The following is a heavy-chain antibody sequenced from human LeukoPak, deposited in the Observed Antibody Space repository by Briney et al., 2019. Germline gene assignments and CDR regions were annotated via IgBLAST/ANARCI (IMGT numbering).Heavy chain of an antibody. Sequence: GGSLRLSCAASGFTFSSYAMSWVRQAPGKGLEWVSAISGSGGSTYYADSVKGRFTISRDNAKNSLYLQMNSLRAEDTAVYYCARRLAYCGGDCYSDAFDIWGQGTMVTVSS. CDR3: ARRLAYCGGDCYSDAFDI. V-gene: IGHV3-23*01. D-gene: IGHD2-21*02. J-gene: IGHJ3*02. CDR1: GFTFSSYA. CDR2: ISGSGGST.